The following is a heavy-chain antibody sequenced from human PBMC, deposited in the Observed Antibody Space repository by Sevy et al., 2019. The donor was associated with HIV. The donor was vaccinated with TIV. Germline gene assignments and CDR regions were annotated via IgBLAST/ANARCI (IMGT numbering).Heavy chain of an antibody. CDR1: GYTLTQLS. J-gene: IGHJ4*02. V-gene: IGHV1-24*01. Sequence: ASVKVSCKVSGYTLTQLSMHWVRQAPGKGLEWMGSFDPEDGETLYAQKFQGRVTMTEDTSTNTAYMELSSLRSEDTAVYYCATTKDYYDIRGSPFDYWGQGTLVTVSS. CDR3: ATTKDYYDIRGSPFDY. D-gene: IGHD3-22*01. CDR2: FDPEDGET.